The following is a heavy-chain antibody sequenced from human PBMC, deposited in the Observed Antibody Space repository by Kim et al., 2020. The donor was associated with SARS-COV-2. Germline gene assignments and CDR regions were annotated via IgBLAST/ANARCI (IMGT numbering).Heavy chain of an antibody. J-gene: IGHJ6*02. Sequence: ASVKVSCKASGYTFTSYAMNWVRQAPGQGLEWMGWINTNTGNPTYAQGFTGRFVFSLDTSVSTAYLQISSLKAEDTAVYYCARESAGRGLRYYYGMDVWGQGTTVTVSS. D-gene: IGHD5-12*01. CDR3: ARESAGRGLRYYYGMDV. CDR2: INTNTGNP. V-gene: IGHV7-4-1*02. CDR1: GYTFTSYA.